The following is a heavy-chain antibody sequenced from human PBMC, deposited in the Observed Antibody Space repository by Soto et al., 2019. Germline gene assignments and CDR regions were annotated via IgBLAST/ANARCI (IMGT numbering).Heavy chain of an antibody. CDR1: GFTFSSYG. D-gene: IGHD5-18*01. V-gene: IGHV3-33*01. CDR3: ARDLSDTAMVISYYYYGMDV. J-gene: IGHJ6*02. Sequence: QVQLVESGGGVVQPGRSLRLSCAASGFTFSSYGMHWVRQAPGKRLEWVAVIWYDGSNKYYADSVKGRFTISRDNSKNTLYLHMNSLRVEDTAVYYCARDLSDTAMVISYYYYGMDVWGQGTTVTVSS. CDR2: IWYDGSNK.